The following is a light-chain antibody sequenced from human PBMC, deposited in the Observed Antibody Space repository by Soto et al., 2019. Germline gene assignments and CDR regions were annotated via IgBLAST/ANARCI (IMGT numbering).Light chain of an antibody. Sequence: QSVLTQPPSASGTPGQRFTISCSGSSSNIGANPINWYQQLPGTAPKLLIYNNDQRPLGVPDRFSASKSGTSASLAISGLHSEDEADYYCEALADSLYGEVLVGGTKLTVL. CDR3: EALADSLYGEV. J-gene: IGLJ2*01. V-gene: IGLV1-44*01. CDR1: SSNIGANP. CDR2: NND.